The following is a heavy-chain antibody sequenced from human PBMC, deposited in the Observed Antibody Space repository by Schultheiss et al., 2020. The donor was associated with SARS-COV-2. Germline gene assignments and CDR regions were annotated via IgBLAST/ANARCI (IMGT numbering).Heavy chain of an antibody. CDR2: ISTTGGAT. D-gene: IGHD3-10*01. CDR1: GFTFSTYA. V-gene: IGHV3-23*01. J-gene: IGHJ6*02. CDR3: AKPPQSTMIRGGGMDV. Sequence: LSLTCAASGFTFSTYAMNWVRQAPGKGLEWVSVISTTGGATYYADSVKGRFTISRDNSKNTLYLQMNSLRAEDMAVYYCAKPPQSTMIRGGGMDVWGQGTTVTVSS.